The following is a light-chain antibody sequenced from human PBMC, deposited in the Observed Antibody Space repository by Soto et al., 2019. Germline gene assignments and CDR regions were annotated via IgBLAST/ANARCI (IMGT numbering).Light chain of an antibody. Sequence: HSALTKPPSASGIPGQRVTISCSRSSSNIGSNSVNWYQQLPGTAPKLLIYSNDRRPSGVPDRFSGSKSGTSASLAISGLQSEDEADYYCAAWDDSLNGYVFGTGTKVTVL. CDR1: SSNIGSNS. CDR2: SND. J-gene: IGLJ1*01. V-gene: IGLV1-44*01. CDR3: AAWDDSLNGYV.